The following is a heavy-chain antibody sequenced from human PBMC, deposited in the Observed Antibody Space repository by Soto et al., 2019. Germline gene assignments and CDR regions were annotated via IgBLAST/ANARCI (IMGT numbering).Heavy chain of an antibody. J-gene: IGHJ6*02. CDR3: ARDIVVVPAAQSEEHYYYYGMDV. CDR2: INPSGGST. D-gene: IGHD2-2*01. V-gene: IGHV1-46*03. CDR1: GGTFTSYY. Sequence: ASVKVSCKASGGTFTSYYMHWVRQAPGQGLEWMGIINPSGGSTSYAQKFQGRVTMTRDTSTSTVYMELSSLRSEDTAVYYCARDIVVVPAAQSEEHYYYYGMDVWGQGTTVTVSS.